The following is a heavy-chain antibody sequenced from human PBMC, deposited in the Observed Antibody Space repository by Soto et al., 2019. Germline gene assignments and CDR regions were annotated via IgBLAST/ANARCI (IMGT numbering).Heavy chain of an antibody. CDR1: GDSIRSVSYF. V-gene: IGHV4-39*01. CDR3: ASGTSKSTGYNV. Sequence: QLQLRESGPGLVKPSGTLSLNCIVSGDSIRSVSYFWGWMRQSPGKGPEWVGTIYYSGTTHYNLPVKSRVSISVDTSKNQFSLTLKSVTVADSAVYYCASGTSKSTGYNVWGQGTLVTVSS. J-gene: IGHJ4*02. D-gene: IGHD6-19*01. CDR2: IYYSGTT.